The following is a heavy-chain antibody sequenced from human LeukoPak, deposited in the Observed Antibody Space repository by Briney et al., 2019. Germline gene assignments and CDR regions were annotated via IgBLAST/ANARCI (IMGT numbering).Heavy chain of an antibody. CDR2: ISGSGGST. Sequence: GGSLRLSCAASGFTFSSYAMSWVRQAPGKELEWVSAISGSGGSTYYADSVKGRFTISRDNSKNTLYLQMNSLRAKDTAVYYCAKDRGSYSYYYYGMDVWGQGTTVTVSS. CDR1: GFTFSSYA. V-gene: IGHV3-23*01. J-gene: IGHJ6*02. CDR3: AKDRGSYSYYYYGMDV. D-gene: IGHD1-26*01.